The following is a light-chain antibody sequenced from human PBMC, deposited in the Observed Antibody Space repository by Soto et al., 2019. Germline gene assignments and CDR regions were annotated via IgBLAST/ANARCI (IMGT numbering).Light chain of an antibody. Sequence: EIVLRQSPGTLSLSPGERATLSCRASQSVSSSYLAWYQQKPGQAPRLLIYGASSRATGIPDRFSGSGSGTDFTLTISRLEPEDFAVYYCQQYGSSSTTFGQGTKVDI. V-gene: IGKV3-20*01. CDR2: GAS. CDR1: QSVSSSY. J-gene: IGKJ1*01. CDR3: QQYGSSSTT.